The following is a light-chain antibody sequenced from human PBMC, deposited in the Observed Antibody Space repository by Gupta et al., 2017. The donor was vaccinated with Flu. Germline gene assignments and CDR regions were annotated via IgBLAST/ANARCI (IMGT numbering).Light chain of an antibody. CDR2: DTS. V-gene: IGKV3-11*01. CDR1: QNVFTY. J-gene: IGKJ4*01. CDR3: QQRYNWPLT. Sequence: EIVLTQSPATLSLSPGKRATLSCRASQNVFTYLAWYQQKPGQAPRLVIHDTSNRATGIPARFSGSGSGTEFTLTISSLEPEDFAIYYCQQRYNWPLTFGGGTKVEIK.